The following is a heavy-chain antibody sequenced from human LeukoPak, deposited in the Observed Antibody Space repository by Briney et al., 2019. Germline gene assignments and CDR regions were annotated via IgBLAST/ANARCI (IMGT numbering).Heavy chain of an antibody. CDR1: GFTFSSYA. D-gene: IGHD3-10*01. Sequence: GGALRLSCAASGFTFSSYAMSSVPDAPGEGLEWVSAISRSGGSTYYADSVKGRFTISRDNSKNTLYLQMNSLRAEDTAVYYCAKSYYYGSGTDYWGQGTLVTVSS. V-gene: IGHV3-23*01. CDR2: ISRSGGST. CDR3: AKSYYYGSGTDY. J-gene: IGHJ4*02.